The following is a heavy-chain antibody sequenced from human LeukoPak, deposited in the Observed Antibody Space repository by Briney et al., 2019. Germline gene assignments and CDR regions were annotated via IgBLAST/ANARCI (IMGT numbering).Heavy chain of an antibody. V-gene: IGHV3-48*02. CDR3: VRDPHAFDI. CDR2: ITSSSSTI. CDR1: GFTFSSYS. Sequence: PGGSLRLSCAVSGFTFSSYSMNWVRQAPGKGLEWVSYITSSSSTIYYADSVKGRFTTSRANAKNSLYLQKSSLRDEDTAVYYCVRDPHAFDIGAQGTMVTVSS. J-gene: IGHJ3*02.